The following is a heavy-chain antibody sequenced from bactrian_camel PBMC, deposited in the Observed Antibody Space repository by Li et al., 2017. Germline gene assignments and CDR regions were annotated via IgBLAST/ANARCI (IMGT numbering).Heavy chain of an antibody. D-gene: IGHD2*01. CDR1: EQTYMQDC. V-gene: IGHV3S53*01. CDR3: AADPGQGMRGCIGRWLLLPRSFDY. J-gene: IGHJ6*01. Sequence: HVQLVESGGGSVQAGGSLRLSCTASEQTYMQDCMGWFRQSPSKVREAVATIDSSGGTNCANAVKGRFTISKDNAKNTLYLQMNSLKPEDTAMYYCAADPGQGMRGCIGRWLLLPRSFDYWGQGTQVTVS. CDR2: IDSSGGT.